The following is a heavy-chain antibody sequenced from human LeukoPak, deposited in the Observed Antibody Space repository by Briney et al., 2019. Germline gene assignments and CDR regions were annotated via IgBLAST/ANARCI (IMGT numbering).Heavy chain of an antibody. D-gene: IGHD6-19*01. Sequence: PGGSLRLSCAASGFTFSSYSMNWVRQAPGKGLEWVSYISSSSSTIYYADSVKGRFTISRDNAKNSLYLQMNSLRAEDTAVYCCARDGDSSGWYPFDYDYWGQGTLVTVSS. CDR2: ISSSSSTI. V-gene: IGHV3-48*01. CDR3: ARDGDSSGWYPFDYDY. CDR1: GFTFSSYS. J-gene: IGHJ4*02.